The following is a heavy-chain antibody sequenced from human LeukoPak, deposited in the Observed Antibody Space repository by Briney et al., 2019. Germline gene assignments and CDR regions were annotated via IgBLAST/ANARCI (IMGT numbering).Heavy chain of an antibody. D-gene: IGHD6-19*01. V-gene: IGHV3-9*01. Sequence: GGSLRLSCAASGFTFDDYAMHWVRQAPGKGLEWVSGISWSSGNIGYADSVKGRFTISRDNAENSPYLQMNSLRAEDTALCYCAKAGSVAGTGGAADYWGQGTLVTVSS. J-gene: IGHJ4*02. CDR3: AKAGSVAGTGGAADY. CDR2: ISWSSGNI. CDR1: GFTFDDYA.